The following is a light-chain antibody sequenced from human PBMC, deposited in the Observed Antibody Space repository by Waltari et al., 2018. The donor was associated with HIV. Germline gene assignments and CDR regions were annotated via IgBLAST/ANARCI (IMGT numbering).Light chain of an antibody. Sequence: SYVLTQAPSVSVAPGQTARVTWGGNNIGDKNVHWYQQKPGQAPVSVVYDGSDRPSGIPERFSGSNSGNTATLTINRVEAGDEADYYCQVWDSSSDHAIFGGGTKLTVL. CDR2: DGS. CDR3: QVWDSSSDHAI. V-gene: IGLV3-21*02. J-gene: IGLJ2*01. CDR1: NIGDKN.